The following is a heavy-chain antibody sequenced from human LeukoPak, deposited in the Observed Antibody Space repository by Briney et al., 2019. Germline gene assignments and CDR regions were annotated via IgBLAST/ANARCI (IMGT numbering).Heavy chain of an antibody. D-gene: IGHD1-26*01. CDR1: GFIFNTFG. CDR2: ITSTTTYT. J-gene: IGHJ4*02. CDR3: ARDFVWELLE. V-gene: IGHV3-21*01. Sequence: GGSLRLSCSASGFIFNTFGMNWVRQAPGKGLEWVSSITSTTTYTYYADSVKGRFTISRDNAKNSLYLQMNSLRAEDTAVYYCARDFVWELLEWGQGTLVTVSS.